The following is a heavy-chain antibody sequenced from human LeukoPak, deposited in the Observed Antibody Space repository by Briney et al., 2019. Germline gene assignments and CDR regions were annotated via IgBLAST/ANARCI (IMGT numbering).Heavy chain of an antibody. CDR2: ISNSGSTI. J-gene: IGHJ5*02. CDR3: AAYCSSTSCPNWFDP. V-gene: IGHV3-11*04. D-gene: IGHD2-2*01. CDR1: GFTFSDYY. Sequence: GGSLRLSCAASGFTFSDYYMSWIRQAPGKGLEWISYISNSGSTIYYADSVKGRFTISRDNAKNSLYLQMNSLRAEDTALYYCAAYCSSTSCPNWFDPWGQGTLVIVSS.